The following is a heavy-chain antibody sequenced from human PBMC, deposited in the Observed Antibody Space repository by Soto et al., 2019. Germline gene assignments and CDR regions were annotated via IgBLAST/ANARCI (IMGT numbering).Heavy chain of an antibody. Sequence: WTWIRQHPGGGLECLGSNNYRGDTYYNPSLKSRMTISLATSKNQFSLWLTSVTAADTAVYYCTRGGSGWKALNWFDPWGQVNQVTVSS. CDR2: NNYRGDT. V-gene: IGHV4-31*02. J-gene: IGHJ5*02. CDR3: TRGGSGWKALNWFDP. D-gene: IGHD6-19*01.